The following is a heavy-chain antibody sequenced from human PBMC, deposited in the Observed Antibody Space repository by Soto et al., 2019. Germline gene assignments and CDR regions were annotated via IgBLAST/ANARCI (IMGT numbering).Heavy chain of an antibody. CDR2: VSAYNGER. CDR1: GYTFTNYG. D-gene: IGHD6-6*01. Sequence: QVQLVQSGAEVKKPGASVKVSCKASGYTFTNYGINWVRQAPGPGLEWLGWVSAYNGERRYAQGVLSRVIMTTDTSTATAYMELTSLRSYDTAVYYCSRVTSIPASGDYWGQGTLVTVSS. CDR3: SRVTSIPASGDY. J-gene: IGHJ4*01. V-gene: IGHV1-18*01.